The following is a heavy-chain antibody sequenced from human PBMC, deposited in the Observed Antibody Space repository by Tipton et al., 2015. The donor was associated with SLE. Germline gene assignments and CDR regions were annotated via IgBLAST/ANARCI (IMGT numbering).Heavy chain of an antibody. D-gene: IGHD3-22*01. CDR3: ARQDRDYYDSSGAFDI. J-gene: IGHJ3*02. Sequence: GSLRLSCAASGFTFSSYWMSWVRQAPGKGLEWVANIKQDGSEKYYVDSVKGRFTISRDNAKNSLYLQMNSLRAEDTAVYYCARQDRDYYDSSGAFDIWGQGTMVTVSS. CDR1: GFTFSSYW. V-gene: IGHV3-7*03. CDR2: IKQDGSEK.